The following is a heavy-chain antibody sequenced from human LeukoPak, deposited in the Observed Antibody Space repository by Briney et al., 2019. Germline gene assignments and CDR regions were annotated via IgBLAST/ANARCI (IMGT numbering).Heavy chain of an antibody. V-gene: IGHV4-39*01. D-gene: IGHD3-9*01. CDR2: INYSGST. Sequence: SETLSLTCTVSGGSISSSRYYWGWHRPPPGQGLEWIGTINYSGSTYYSPSLKSRLTISVDSSKNQFSLKLSSVTAADTAVYYCARSGYDILTGYYNAVGAFDIWGQGTMVTVSS. CDR1: GGSISSSRYY. J-gene: IGHJ3*02. CDR3: ARSGYDILTGYYNAVGAFDI.